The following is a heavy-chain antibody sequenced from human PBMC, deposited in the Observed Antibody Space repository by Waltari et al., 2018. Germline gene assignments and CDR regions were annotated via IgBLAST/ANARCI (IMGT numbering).Heavy chain of an antibody. CDR2: IRGSGGST. V-gene: IGHV3-23*01. D-gene: IGHD6-19*01. CDR1: GFTFSSYA. J-gene: IGHJ4*02. CDR3: AKAPVGYSSGWDIDY. Sequence: EVQLLESGGGLVQPGGSLRLSCAASGFTFSSYAMSWVRQAPGKGPEWVSAIRGSGGSTNYADSVKGRFTISRDNSKNTLYLQMNSLRAEDTAVYYCAKAPVGYSSGWDIDYWGQGTLVTVSS.